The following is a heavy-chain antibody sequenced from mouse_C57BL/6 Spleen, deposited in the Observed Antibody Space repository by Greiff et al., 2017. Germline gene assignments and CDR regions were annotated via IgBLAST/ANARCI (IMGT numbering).Heavy chain of an antibody. V-gene: IGHV1-64*01. J-gene: IGHJ2*01. Sequence: QVQLQQPGAELVKPGASVKLSCKASGYTFTSYWMHWVKQRPGQGLEWIGMIHPNSGSTNYNEKFKSKATLTVDKSSSTAYMQLSSLTSEDSAVYYCGSAIYCDDDGCWGQGTTLTVSS. CDR2: IHPNSGST. CDR1: GYTFTSYW. CDR3: GSAIYCDDDGC. D-gene: IGHD2-4*01.